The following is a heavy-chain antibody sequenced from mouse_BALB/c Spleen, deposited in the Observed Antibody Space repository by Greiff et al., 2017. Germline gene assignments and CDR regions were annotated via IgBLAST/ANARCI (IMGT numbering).Heavy chain of an antibody. J-gene: IGHJ2*01. CDR3: ASGSSYHY. CDR1: GYTFTSYT. Sequence: VQLQESGAELARPGASVKMSCKASGYTFTSYTMHWVKQRPGQGLEWIGYINPSSGYTNYNQKFKDKATLTADKSSSTAYMQLSSLTSEDSAVYYCASGSSYHYWGQGTTLTVSS. CDR2: INPSSGYT. V-gene: IGHV1-4*01. D-gene: IGHD1-1*01.